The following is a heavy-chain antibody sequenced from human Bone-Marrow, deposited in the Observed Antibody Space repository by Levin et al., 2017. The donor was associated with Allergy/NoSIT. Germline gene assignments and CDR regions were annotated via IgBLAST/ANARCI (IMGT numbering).Heavy chain of an antibody. CDR1: GYTFTSYA. CDR3: ARDSGRSGSQFDY. D-gene: IGHD3-3*01. V-gene: IGHV7-4-1*02. J-gene: IGHJ4*02. Sequence: GESLKISCKASGYTFTSYAMNWVRQAPGQGLEWMGWINTNTGNPTYAQGFTGRFVFSLDTSVSTAYLQISSLKAEDTAVYYCARDSGRSGSQFDYWGQGTLVTVSS. CDR2: INTNTGNP.